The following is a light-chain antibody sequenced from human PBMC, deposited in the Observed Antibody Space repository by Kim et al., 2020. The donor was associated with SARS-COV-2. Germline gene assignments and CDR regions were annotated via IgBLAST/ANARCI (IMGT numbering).Light chain of an antibody. CDR3: QQSYNFPRT. Sequence: ASVGDPITSTCRATQTVGSWLAWYQPKPGTAPRLLIYSTSSLQSGAPSRFSGSGSGTVYTLTITSLQPEDFATYYCQQSYNFPRTFGQGTKVDIK. CDR2: STS. J-gene: IGKJ1*01. V-gene: IGKV1D-12*01. CDR1: QTVGSW.